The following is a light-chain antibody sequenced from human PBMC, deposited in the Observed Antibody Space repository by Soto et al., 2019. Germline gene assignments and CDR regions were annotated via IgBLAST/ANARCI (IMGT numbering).Light chain of an antibody. V-gene: IGKV1D-12*01. J-gene: IGKJ4*01. Sequence: DIQMTQPPSSVSASVGDRVTITCRASQGVSTWLAWYQQKPGKAPNLLIYTASSLQSGVPSRFSGSGSGTDFTLTISRLQPEDFATYYCQQTTTFPLTFGGGTKVEI. CDR2: TAS. CDR1: QGVSTW. CDR3: QQTTTFPLT.